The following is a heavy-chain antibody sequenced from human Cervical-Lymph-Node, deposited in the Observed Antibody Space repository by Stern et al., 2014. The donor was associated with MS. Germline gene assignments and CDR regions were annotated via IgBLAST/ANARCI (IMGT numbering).Heavy chain of an antibody. CDR2: IYWDDDK. D-gene: IGHD3-16*02. Sequence: QVTLRESGPTLVKPTQTLTLTCTFSGFSLTTSGVGVAWIRQPPGKALEGLALIYWDDDKRYSPSLKNRLAITKDTSKNQVVLTMTNMDPVDTATYYCARTYYENSWGSYRLRRLLEHISFDSWGQGTLVTVSS. V-gene: IGHV2-5*02. CDR3: ARTYYENSWGSYRLRRLLEHISFDS. J-gene: IGHJ4*02. CDR1: GFSLTTSGVG.